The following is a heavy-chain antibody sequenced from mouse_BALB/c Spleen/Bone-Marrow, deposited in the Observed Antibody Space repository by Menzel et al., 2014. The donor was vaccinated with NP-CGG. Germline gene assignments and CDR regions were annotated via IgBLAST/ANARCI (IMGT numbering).Heavy chain of an antibody. J-gene: IGHJ4*01. V-gene: IGHV7-3*02. CDR1: GFTFTDYY. Sequence: EVQGVESGGGLVQPGGSLRLSCETSGFTFTDYYMNWVRQPPGKALEWMGFIRNKANGYTTEYSESVKGRFTISRDNSHSILYLQMNTLRAEDSATYYCAVRGSTTATGAMDYWGQGTSVTVSS. D-gene: IGHD1-2*01. CDR2: IRNKANGYTT. CDR3: AVRGSTTATGAMDY.